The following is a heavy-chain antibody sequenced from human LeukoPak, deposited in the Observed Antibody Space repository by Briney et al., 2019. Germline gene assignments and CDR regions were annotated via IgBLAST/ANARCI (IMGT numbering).Heavy chain of an antibody. Sequence: RGSLRLSCAEPGYTFSSYAMCWVCQGLGKGLGWVSVLSGGGGNTNYADSVKGRFSISRDNSKHTLYLQMNSLRAEDTAVYYCAKDRTGIVGATAFDYWGERTQVTVSS. V-gene: IGHV3-23*01. J-gene: IGHJ4*02. CDR1: GYTFSSYA. D-gene: IGHD1-26*01. CDR3: AKDRTGIVGATAFDY. CDR2: LSGGGGNT.